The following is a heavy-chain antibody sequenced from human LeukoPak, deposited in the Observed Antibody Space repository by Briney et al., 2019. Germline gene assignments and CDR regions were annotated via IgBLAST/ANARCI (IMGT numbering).Heavy chain of an antibody. CDR1: GGSITSNDHY. Sequence: SQTLSLTCTVSGGSITSNDHYWSWIRQPPGKGLEWIGNIYYSGSTYYDPSLKSRLSISVDTSKSQFSLYLTSVTAADTAVYYCARHRVGTTVLGYWGQGTLVTVSS. CDR2: IYYSGST. J-gene: IGHJ4*02. V-gene: IGHV4-30-4*08. CDR3: ARHRVGTTVLGY. D-gene: IGHD4-11*01.